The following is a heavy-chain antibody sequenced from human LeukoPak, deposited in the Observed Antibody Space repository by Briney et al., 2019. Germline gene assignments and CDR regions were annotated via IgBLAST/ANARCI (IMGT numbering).Heavy chain of an antibody. CDR1: GGSISSYY. V-gene: IGHV4-59*01. Sequence: ETLSLTCTVSGGSISSYYWSWVRQPPGKGLEWIGYIYYSGSTNYNPSLTSRVTISVDTSKNQFSLKLSSVTAADTAVYYCARGTAAAGTFWFDPWGQGTLVTVSS. D-gene: IGHD6-13*01. CDR3: ARGTAAAGTFWFDP. CDR2: IYYSGST. J-gene: IGHJ5*02.